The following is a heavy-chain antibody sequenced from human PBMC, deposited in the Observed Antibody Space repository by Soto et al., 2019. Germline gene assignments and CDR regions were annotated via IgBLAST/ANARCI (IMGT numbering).Heavy chain of an antibody. D-gene: IGHD3-22*01. CDR2: IYYSGST. Sequence: SETLSLTCTVSGGSISSYYWSWIRQPPGKGQEWIGYIYYSGSTNYNPSLKSRVTISVDTSKNPFSLKLSSVTAADTAVYYCARDTGSSGYYSPFDYWGLGTLVTVS. V-gene: IGHV4-59*01. J-gene: IGHJ4*02. CDR1: GGSISSYY. CDR3: ARDTGSSGYYSPFDY.